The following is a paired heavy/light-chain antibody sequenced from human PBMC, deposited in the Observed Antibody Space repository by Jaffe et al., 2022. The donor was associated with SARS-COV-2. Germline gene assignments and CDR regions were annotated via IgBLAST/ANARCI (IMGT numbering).Heavy chain of an antibody. D-gene: IGHD5-18*01. V-gene: IGHV4-59*08. Sequence: QVQLQESGPGLVKPSETLSLTCTVSGGSISDYYWNWIRQPPGKGLEWIGYIYYSGNTNYNPSLKSRVTISLDTAENQFSLKLSSLTAADTAVYYCARHGVSLYSHFDLWGQGTLVTVSS. CDR3: ARHGVSLYSHFDL. CDR2: IYYSGNT. CDR1: GGSISDYY. J-gene: IGHJ4*02.
Light chain of an antibody. CDR1: RSVLYSSNNQNY. V-gene: IGKV4-1*01. CDR2: WAS. Sequence: DIVMTQSPDSLAVSLGERATIHCKSSRSVLYSSNNQNYLAWYQQQPGQSPKLLIYWASTRESGVPDRFSGSGSGTDFTLTISSLQAEDVAIYYCQQYYSPPYTFGQGTKLEIK. J-gene: IGKJ2*01. CDR3: QQYYSPPYT.